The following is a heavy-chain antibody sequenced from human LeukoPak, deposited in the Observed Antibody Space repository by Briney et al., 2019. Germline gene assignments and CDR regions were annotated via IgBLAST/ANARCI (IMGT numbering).Heavy chain of an antibody. Sequence: SETLSLTCTVSGGSISSGDYYWSWIRQPPGKGLEWIGYIYYSGSTYYNPSLKSRVTISVDTSKNQFPLKLSSVTAADTAVYYCAREVGSGPSDYWGQGTLVTVSS. CDR1: GGSISSGDYY. J-gene: IGHJ4*02. CDR3: AREVGSGPSDY. V-gene: IGHV4-30-4*01. D-gene: IGHD3-10*01. CDR2: IYYSGST.